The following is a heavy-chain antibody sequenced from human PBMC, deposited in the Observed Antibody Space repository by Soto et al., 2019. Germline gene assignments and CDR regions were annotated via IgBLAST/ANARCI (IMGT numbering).Heavy chain of an antibody. CDR1: GGTFSTYT. CDR3: ARRLDDRADEGFDV. V-gene: IGHV1-69*18. CDR2: IIPLFGTT. Sequence: QVHLVQSGAEVRKPGSSVKVSCKTSGGTFSTYTIYWVRQAPGQGLEWMGRIIPLFGTTRYAKNFQDRVTITAEESTSTTYMEVSSLRAEDTALYYCARRLDDRADEGFDVWGEGTAVTVSA. D-gene: IGHD3-16*01. J-gene: IGHJ3*01.